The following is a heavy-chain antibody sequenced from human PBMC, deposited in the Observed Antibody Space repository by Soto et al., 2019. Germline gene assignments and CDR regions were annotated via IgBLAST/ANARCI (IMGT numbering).Heavy chain of an antibody. D-gene: IGHD6-13*01. V-gene: IGHV4-61*01. Sequence: SETLSLTCTVSGGSVSSGSYYWSWIRQPPGKGLEWIGYIYYSGSTNYNPSLKSRVTISVDTSKNQFSLKLSSVTAADTAVYYCARVGIAAYGMEVWGQGTTGHSLL. CDR2: IYYSGST. CDR1: GGSVSSGSYY. CDR3: ARVGIAAYGMEV. J-gene: IGHJ6*02.